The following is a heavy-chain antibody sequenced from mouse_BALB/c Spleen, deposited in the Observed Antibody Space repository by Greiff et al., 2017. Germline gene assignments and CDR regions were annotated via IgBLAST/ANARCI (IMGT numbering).Heavy chain of an antibody. CDR3: AREGELGRGYFDV. CDR1: GYTFTDYA. D-gene: IGHD4-1*01. V-gene: IGHV1S137*01. J-gene: IGHJ1*01. CDR2: ISTYYGDA. Sequence: QVQLKESGAELVRPGVSVKISCKGSGYTFTDYAMHWVKQSHAKSLEWIGVISTYYGDASYNQKFKGKATMTVDKSSSTAYMELARLTSEDSAIYYCAREGELGRGYFDVWGAGTTVTVSS.